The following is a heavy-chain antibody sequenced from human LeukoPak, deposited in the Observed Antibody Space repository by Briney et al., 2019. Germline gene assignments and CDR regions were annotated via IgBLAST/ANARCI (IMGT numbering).Heavy chain of an antibody. V-gene: IGHV3-30*04. CDR3: ARDPRITMLRDWY. D-gene: IGHD3-10*01. CDR2: ISYDGSNK. CDR1: GFTFSSYA. J-gene: IGHJ4*02. Sequence: GRSLRLSCAASGFTFSSYAMHWVRQAPGKGLEWVAVISYDGSNKYYADSVKGRFTISRDNSKNTLYLQMNSLRAEDTAVYYCARDPRITMLRDWYWGQGTLVTVSS.